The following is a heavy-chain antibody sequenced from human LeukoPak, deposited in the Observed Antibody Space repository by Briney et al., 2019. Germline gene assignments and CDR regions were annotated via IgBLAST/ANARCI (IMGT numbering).Heavy chain of an antibody. J-gene: IGHJ6*03. CDR2: ISSNGAST. CDR1: GFTVSSNY. CDR3: ARPPKGVCSPTCYLHYMDV. Sequence: GGSLRLSCAASGFTVSSNYMSWVRQAPGKGLEWVSGISSNGASTYYADSVKGRFTISRDNSKNTVYLQMNSLRAEDTAVYYCARPPKGVCSPTCYLHYMDVWGKGTTVTVSS. D-gene: IGHD2-2*01. V-gene: IGHV3-53*01.